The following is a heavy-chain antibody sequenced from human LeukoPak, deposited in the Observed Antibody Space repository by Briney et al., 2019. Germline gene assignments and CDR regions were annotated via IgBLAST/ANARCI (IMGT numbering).Heavy chain of an antibody. D-gene: IGHD3-10*01. CDR3: ARVRYYGSGSYYTNPYFDY. J-gene: IGHJ4*02. CDR2: INPSGGST. CDR1: GYTFTSYY. V-gene: IGHV1-46*03. Sequence: ASVKVSCKASGYTFTSYYMHGVRQAPGQGLEWMGIINPSGGSTSYAQKFQGRVTMTRDTSTSTVYMELSSLRSEDTAVYYCARVRYYGSGSYYTNPYFDYWGQGTLVTVSS.